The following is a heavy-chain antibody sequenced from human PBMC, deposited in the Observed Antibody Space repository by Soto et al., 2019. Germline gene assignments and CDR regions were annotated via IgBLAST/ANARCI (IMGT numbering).Heavy chain of an antibody. V-gene: IGHV5-51*01. CDR2: IYPGDSDT. D-gene: IGHD3-3*01. Sequence: GESLKISCKGSGYSFTSYWIGWVRQMPGKGLEWMGIIYPGDSDTRYSPSFQGQVTISADKSISTAYLQWSSLKASDTAMYYCARSLTPPPRIFGVVIVSGFDYWGQGTLVTVSS. CDR1: GYSFTSYW. J-gene: IGHJ4*02. CDR3: ARSLTPPPRIFGVVIVSGFDY.